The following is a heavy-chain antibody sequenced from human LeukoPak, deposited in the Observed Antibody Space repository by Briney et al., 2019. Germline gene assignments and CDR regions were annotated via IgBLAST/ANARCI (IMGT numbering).Heavy chain of an antibody. D-gene: IGHD2-15*01. J-gene: IGHJ4*02. CDR2: IKRDGSEQ. CDR3: GGGPGY. Sequence: GGSLRLSCAASGFIFSNFWMRWVRQAPGKGLEWVANIKRDGSEQYYVDSVKGRFIISRDNAKNPVSLQMSSLRAEDTAVYYCGGGPGYWGQGTLVTVSS. V-gene: IGHV3-7*01. CDR1: GFIFSNFW.